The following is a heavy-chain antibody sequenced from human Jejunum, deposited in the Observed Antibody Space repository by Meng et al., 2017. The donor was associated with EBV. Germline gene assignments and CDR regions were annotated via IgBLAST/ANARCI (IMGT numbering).Heavy chain of an antibody. V-gene: IGHV4-34*01. J-gene: IGHJ4*02. CDR3: ARGGGRPEY. CDR2: IDHSGRT. CDR1: GGSFSDYY. Sequence: QAQVQQWGAGPLRPSETLSLTCAVYGGSFSDYYWSWIRQPPGKGLEWIGEIDHSGRTNYNPSLKSRVTISVDTSKNQFSLSLSSVTAADTAVYYCARGGGRPEYWGQGILVTVSS. D-gene: IGHD3-10*01.